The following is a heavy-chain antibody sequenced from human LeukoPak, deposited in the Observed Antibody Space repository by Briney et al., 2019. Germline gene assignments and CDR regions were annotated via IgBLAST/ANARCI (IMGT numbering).Heavy chain of an antibody. J-gene: IGHJ3*02. Sequence: GASVKVSCKASGYTFTSYGISWVRQAPGQGLEWMGWISAYNGNTNYAQKVQGRVTMTTDTSTSTAYMELRSLRYDDTAVYYCARGRLRFGELTDAYDIWGQGAMVTVSS. D-gene: IGHD3-10*01. CDR1: GYTFTSYG. V-gene: IGHV1-18*01. CDR3: ARGRLRFGELTDAYDI. CDR2: ISAYNGNT.